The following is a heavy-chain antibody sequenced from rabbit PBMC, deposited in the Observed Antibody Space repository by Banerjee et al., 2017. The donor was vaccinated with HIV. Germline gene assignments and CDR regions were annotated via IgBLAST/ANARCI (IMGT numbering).Heavy chain of an antibody. CDR1: GIDFSSDYY. V-gene: IGHV1S43*01. CDR2: IYTSSGTT. D-gene: IGHD7-1*01. J-gene: IGHJ6*01. Sequence: QEQLKESGGDLVKPGASLTLTCTASGIDFSSDYYMCWVRQAPGKGLEWIACIYTSSGTTDYASWVNGRFTISSDNAQNTVDLQMNSLTAADTATYFCARWPIYAGYGYGMDLWGQGTLVTVS. CDR3: ARWPIYAGYGYGMDL.